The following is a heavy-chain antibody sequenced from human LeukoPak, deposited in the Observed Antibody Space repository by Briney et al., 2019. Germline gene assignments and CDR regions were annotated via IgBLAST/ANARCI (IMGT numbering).Heavy chain of an antibody. CDR1: GFTFSKNW. J-gene: IGHJ4*02. Sequence: QPGGSLRLSCAASGFTFSKNWMHWVRQVPGKGLVWVSRINTDGSSTGYADSVKGRFTISRDNAKNTLYLQMSSLRAEDTAVYYCARENWYLDYWGQGTLVTVSS. V-gene: IGHV3-74*01. D-gene: IGHD1-1*01. CDR2: INTDGSST. CDR3: ARENWYLDY.